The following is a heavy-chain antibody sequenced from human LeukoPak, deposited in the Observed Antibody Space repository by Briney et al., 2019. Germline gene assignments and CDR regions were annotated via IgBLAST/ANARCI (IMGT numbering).Heavy chain of an antibody. CDR3: ARAKRWGRLWFGECLDY. Sequence: SETLSLTCTVSGGSISSGGYYWSWIRQHPGKGLEWIGYIYYSGSTYYNPSLKSRVTISVDTSKNQFSLKLSSVTAADTAMYYCARAKRWGRLWFGECLDYWGQGTLVTVSS. CDR2: IYYSGST. J-gene: IGHJ4*02. V-gene: IGHV4-31*03. D-gene: IGHD3-10*01. CDR1: GGSISSGGYY.